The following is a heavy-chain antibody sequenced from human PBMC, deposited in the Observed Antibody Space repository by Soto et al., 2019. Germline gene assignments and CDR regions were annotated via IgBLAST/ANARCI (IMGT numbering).Heavy chain of an antibody. CDR1: GYTFTGYD. J-gene: IGHJ5*02. Sequence: ASVKVSCKASGYTFTGYDIHWVRQGPGQGPEWMGRISAGNGKTKYSRKFQDRLIITRDISVDSVFMELSSLRFEDTAVYFCARWCRDARCYAAFDHWAQGTQVTVSS. D-gene: IGHD2-2*01. CDR3: ARWCRDARCYAAFDH. CDR2: ISAGNGKT. V-gene: IGHV1-3*01.